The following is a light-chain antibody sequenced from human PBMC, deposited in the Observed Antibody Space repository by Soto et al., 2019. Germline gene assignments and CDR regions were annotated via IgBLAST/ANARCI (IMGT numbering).Light chain of an antibody. Sequence: DIQMTQSPSTLSASVGDSVTITCRASQSISTWLAWFQQKPGKAPKFLIYRASSLESGIPSRFSGSGSGTEFTLTSSSLQPDDFANYYWQQYNSYPRTFGQGTKVEIK. CDR2: RAS. CDR1: QSISTW. J-gene: IGKJ1*01. V-gene: IGKV1-5*03. CDR3: QQYNSYPRT.